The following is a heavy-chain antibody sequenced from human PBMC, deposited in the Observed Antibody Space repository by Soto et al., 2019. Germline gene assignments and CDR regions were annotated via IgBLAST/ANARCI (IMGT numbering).Heavy chain of an antibody. CDR3: ARGLYDYVRSGYIWFDP. CDR2: IYYSGST. D-gene: IGHD3-22*01. CDR1: GGSFSSSSYY. Sequence: SETLSLTCTVSGGSFSSSSYYWCWIRQPPGKGLEWIGSIYYSGSTYYNPSLKSRVTISVDTFKNQFSLKLSSVTAADTAVYYCARGLYDYVRSGYIWFDPWGQGTMVTFSS. J-gene: IGHJ5*02. V-gene: IGHV4-39*01.